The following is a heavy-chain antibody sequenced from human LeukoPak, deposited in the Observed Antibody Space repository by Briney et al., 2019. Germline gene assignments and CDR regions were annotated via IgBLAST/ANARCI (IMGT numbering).Heavy chain of an antibody. CDR1: GGSFSGYY. J-gene: IGHJ4*02. V-gene: IGHV4-34*01. Sequence: PSETLSLTCAVYGGSFSGYYWSWIRQPPGKGLEWIGEINHSGSTNYNPSLKSRVTISVDTSKNQFSLKLSSVTAADTAVYYCARGRTQLYYFDYWGQGTLVTVSS. CDR2: INHSGST. D-gene: IGHD5-24*01. CDR3: ARGRTQLYYFDY.